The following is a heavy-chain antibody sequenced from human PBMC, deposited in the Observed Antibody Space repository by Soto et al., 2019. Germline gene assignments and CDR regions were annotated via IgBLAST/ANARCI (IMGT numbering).Heavy chain of an antibody. CDR3: ARRYGASFDY. D-gene: IGHD4-17*01. CDR2: IYYSGST. Sequence: ASETLSLTCAVSGGSFSSYYWTWIRQPPGKGLEWIGYIYYSGSTNYNPSLKSRVTISVDTSKNQFSLKLSSVTAADTAVYYCARRYGASFDYWGQGTLVTVSS. J-gene: IGHJ4*02. V-gene: IGHV4-59*01. CDR1: GGSFSSYY.